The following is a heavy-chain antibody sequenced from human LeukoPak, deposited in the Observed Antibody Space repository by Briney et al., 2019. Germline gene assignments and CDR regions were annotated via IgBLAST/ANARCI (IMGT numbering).Heavy chain of an antibody. CDR1: GFTFSSCA. V-gene: IGHV3-23*01. CDR3: AKGPGYSYGYYFDY. CDR2: ISGSGGST. D-gene: IGHD5-18*01. Sequence: PGGYLRLSCAASGFTFSSCAMSWVRQAPGKGLEWVSTISGSGGSTYYADSVKGRFTISRDNSKNTLYLQMNSLRAEDTAVYYCAKGPGYSYGYYFDYWGQGTLVTVSS. J-gene: IGHJ4*02.